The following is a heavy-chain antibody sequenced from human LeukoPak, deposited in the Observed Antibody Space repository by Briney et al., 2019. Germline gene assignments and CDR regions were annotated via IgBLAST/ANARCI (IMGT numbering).Heavy chain of an antibody. Sequence: SETLSLTCAVYGXSFSGYYGSWIRQPPGKGLEWIGEINHSGSTNYNPSLKSRVTISVDTSKNQFSLKLSSVTAADTAVYYCARGRLYNWNGKGLSWFDPWGQGTLVTVSS. J-gene: IGHJ5*02. CDR3: ARGRLYNWNGKGLSWFDP. V-gene: IGHV4-34*01. CDR2: INHSGST. D-gene: IGHD1-1*01. CDR1: GXSFSGYY.